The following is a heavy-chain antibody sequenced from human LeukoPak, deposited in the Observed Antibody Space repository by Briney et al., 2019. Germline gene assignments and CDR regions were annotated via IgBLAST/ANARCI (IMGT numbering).Heavy chain of an antibody. CDR2: IYYSGST. CDR1: GGSISSYY. CDR3: ARVRSWFDP. Sequence: SETLSLTCTVSGGSISSYYWSWIRQPPGKGLEWIGYIYYSGSTNYNPSLKSRVTISVDTSKNQFSLKLSSVTAADTAVYYCARVRSWFDPWGQGTLVTVSS. V-gene: IGHV4-59*01. J-gene: IGHJ5*02.